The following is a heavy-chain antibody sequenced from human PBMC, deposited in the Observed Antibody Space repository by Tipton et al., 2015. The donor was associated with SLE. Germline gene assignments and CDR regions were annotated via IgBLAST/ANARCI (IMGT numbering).Heavy chain of an antibody. D-gene: IGHD1-26*01. CDR1: GGSISTYY. CDR3: ARDKGGGSYVDY. Sequence: TLSLTCTVSGGSISTYYWSWIRQPPGKGLEWIGYTYYSGSTNYNPSLKSRLTISVDTSKNQFSLKLSSVTAADTAVYYCARDKGGGSYVDYWGQGTLVTVSS. CDR2: TYYSGST. J-gene: IGHJ4*02. V-gene: IGHV4-59*01.